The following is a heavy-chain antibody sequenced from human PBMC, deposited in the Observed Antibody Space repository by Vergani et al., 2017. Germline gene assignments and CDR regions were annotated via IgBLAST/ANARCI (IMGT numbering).Heavy chain of an antibody. V-gene: IGHV1-2*02. CDR2: INPNSGGT. CDR1: GYTFTGYY. D-gene: IGHD6-13*01. CDR3: ARVPGYSSSWSYNE. J-gene: IGHJ4*02. Sequence: QVQLVQSGAEVKKPGASVKVSCKASGYTFTGYYMHWVRQAPGQELEWMGGINPNSGGTNYAQKFQVRVTMTRDTSISTAYMELSRLRSDDTAVYYCARVPGYSSSWSYNEWGQGTLVTVSS.